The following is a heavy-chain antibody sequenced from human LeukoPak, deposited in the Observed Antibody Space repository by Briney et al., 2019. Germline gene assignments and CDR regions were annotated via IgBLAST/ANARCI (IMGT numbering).Heavy chain of an antibody. CDR1: GFTFSSYS. CDR2: ISSSSSYI. V-gene: IGHV3-21*01. D-gene: IGHD6-13*01. CDR3: ARGGTAAAGPFDY. Sequence: GGSLRLSCAASGFTFSSYSMNWVRQAPGKGLEWVSSISSSSSYIYYADSVKGRFTISRDNAKNSLYLQMNSLRAEDTAVYYCARGGTAAAGPFDYWGQGTLVTVSS. J-gene: IGHJ4*02.